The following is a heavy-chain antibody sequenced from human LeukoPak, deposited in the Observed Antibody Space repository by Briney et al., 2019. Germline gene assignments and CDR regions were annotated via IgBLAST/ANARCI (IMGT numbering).Heavy chain of an antibody. CDR2: INHSGST. Sequence: SETLSLTCAVYGGSFSGYYWSWVRQPPGKGLEWIGEINHSGSTNYNPSLKSRVTISVDTSKNQFSLKLSSVTAADTAVYYCARRTGRAIDYWGQGTLVTVSS. V-gene: IGHV4-34*01. CDR1: GGSFSGYY. D-gene: IGHD3/OR15-3a*01. J-gene: IGHJ4*02. CDR3: ARRTGRAIDY.